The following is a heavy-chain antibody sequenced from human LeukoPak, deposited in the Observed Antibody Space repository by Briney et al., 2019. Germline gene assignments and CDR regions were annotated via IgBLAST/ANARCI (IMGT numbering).Heavy chain of an antibody. Sequence: PGGSLRLSCAASGFTFSTYWMTWFRQAPGKGLECVANIKPDGSDKYYVDSVKGRFTISRDNAKNSLSLQMNSLRAEDTAVYYCARRWSFDYWGQGTLVTVSS. CDR2: IKPDGSDK. CDR1: GFTFSTYW. D-gene: IGHD3-3*01. V-gene: IGHV3-7*01. CDR3: ARRWSFDY. J-gene: IGHJ4*02.